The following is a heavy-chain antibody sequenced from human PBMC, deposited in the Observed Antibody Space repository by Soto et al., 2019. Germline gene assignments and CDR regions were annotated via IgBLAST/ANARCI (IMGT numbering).Heavy chain of an antibody. CDR1: GGTFSSYA. J-gene: IGHJ4*02. V-gene: IGHV1-69*12. CDR3: ARESRYCSGGSCYFLPGIDY. D-gene: IGHD2-15*01. Sequence: QVQLVQSGAEVKKPGSSVKVSCKASGGTFSSYAISWVRQAPEQGLEWMGGIIPIFGTANYAQKFQGRVTLTADESTSTAYMELSSLRSEDTAVYYCARESRYCSGGSCYFLPGIDYWGQGTLVTVSS. CDR2: IIPIFGTA.